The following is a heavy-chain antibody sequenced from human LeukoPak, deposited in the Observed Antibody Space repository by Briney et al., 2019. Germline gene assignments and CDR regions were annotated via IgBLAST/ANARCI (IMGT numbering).Heavy chain of an antibody. CDR2: ITPDGNAA. CDR3: TRSGYSNGYDY. Sequence: GGSLRLSCVASGFTFSGHWMHWVRQVPGKGLMAVSRITPDGNAAAYADSVKGRFTISRDNGKNTLYLEMNSLTAEDTALYHCTRSGYSNGYDYWGQGTLVTVSS. V-gene: IGHV3-74*03. CDR1: GFTFSGHW. J-gene: IGHJ4*02. D-gene: IGHD2-15*01.